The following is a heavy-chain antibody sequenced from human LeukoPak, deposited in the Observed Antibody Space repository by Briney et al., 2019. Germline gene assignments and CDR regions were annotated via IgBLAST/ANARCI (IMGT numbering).Heavy chain of an antibody. CDR1: GFTFSSYA. CDR2: IYSGGST. V-gene: IGHV3-53*01. CDR3: ARGLYYYDSSGYLYY. Sequence: GGSLRLSCAASGFTFSSYAMHWVRQAPGKGLEWVSVIYSGGSTYYADSVKGRFTISRDNSKNTLYLQMHSLRVEDTAVYYCARGLYYYDSSGYLYYWGQGTLVTVSS. D-gene: IGHD3-22*01. J-gene: IGHJ4*02.